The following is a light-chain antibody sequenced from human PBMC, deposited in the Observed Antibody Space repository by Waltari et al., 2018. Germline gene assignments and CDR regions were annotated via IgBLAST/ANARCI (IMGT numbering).Light chain of an antibody. CDR2: DVS. J-gene: IGLJ1*01. Sequence: QSALTQPRSVSVSPGQSVTISCTGTSSDVGGYNYVSWYQQHPGKAPKLMIYDVSKRPSGVPDRFSGSKSGNTASLTISGLQAEDEADYYCCSYAGSRYTYVFGTGTKVTVL. CDR1: SSDVGGYNY. CDR3: CSYAGSRYTYV. V-gene: IGLV2-11*01.